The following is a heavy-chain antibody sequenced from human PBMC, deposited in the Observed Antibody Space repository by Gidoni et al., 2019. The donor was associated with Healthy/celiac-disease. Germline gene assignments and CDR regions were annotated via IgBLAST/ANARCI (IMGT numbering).Heavy chain of an antibody. CDR1: GGSISSYY. CDR2: IYYSGST. D-gene: IGHD6-19*01. V-gene: IGHV4-59*08. CDR3: ARKDGGWYDGGGFDY. Sequence: QVQLQESGPGLVKPSATLSLTCTVSGGSISSYYWSWIRQPPGKGLEWIGYIYYSGSTNYNPSLKSRVTISGDTSKNQFSLKLSSVTAADTAVYYCARKDGGWYDGGGFDYWGQGTLVTVSS. J-gene: IGHJ4*02.